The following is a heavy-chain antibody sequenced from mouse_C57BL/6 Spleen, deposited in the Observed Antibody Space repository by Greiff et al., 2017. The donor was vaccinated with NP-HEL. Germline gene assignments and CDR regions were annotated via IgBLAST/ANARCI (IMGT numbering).Heavy chain of an antibody. D-gene: IGHD2-3*01. CDR1: GYAFTNYL. J-gene: IGHJ4*01. CDR3: ALYDGYDVGAMDY. Sequence: QVQLQQSGAELVRPGTSVKVSCKASGYAFTNYLIEWVKQRPGQGLEWIGLINPGSGGTNYNEKFKGKATLTADKSSSTAYMQLSSLTAEDSAVYFCALYDGYDVGAMDYWGQGTSVTVSS. V-gene: IGHV1-54*01. CDR2: INPGSGGT.